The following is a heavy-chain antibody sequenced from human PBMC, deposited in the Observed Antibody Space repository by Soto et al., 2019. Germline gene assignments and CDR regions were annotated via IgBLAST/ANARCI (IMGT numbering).Heavy chain of an antibody. D-gene: IGHD3-10*01. CDR3: AKGGPGPLSGDYYYYMDV. Sequence: GGSLRLSCAASGFTFSSYAMSWVRQAPGKGLEWVSAISGSGGSTYYADSVKGRFTISRDNSKNTLYLQMNSLRAEDTAVYYCAKGGPGPLSGDYYYYMDVWGKGTTVTVSS. CDR1: GFTFSSYA. J-gene: IGHJ6*03. V-gene: IGHV3-23*01. CDR2: ISGSGGST.